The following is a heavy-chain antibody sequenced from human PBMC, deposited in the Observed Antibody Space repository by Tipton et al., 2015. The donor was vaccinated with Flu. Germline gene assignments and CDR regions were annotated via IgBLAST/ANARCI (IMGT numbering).Heavy chain of an antibody. J-gene: IGHJ5*02. Sequence: QLVQSGAEVKKPGSSVKVSCKASGGTFSSYAISWVRQAPGQGLEWMGRIIPIFGTANYAQKFQGRVTITADESTSTAYMELSSLRSEDTAVYYCARGPDIVVVPAAMGWFDPWGHGTLVTVSS. CDR1: GGTFSSYA. V-gene: IGHV1-69*18. D-gene: IGHD2-2*01. CDR2: IIPIFGTA. CDR3: ARGPDIVVVPAAMGWFDP.